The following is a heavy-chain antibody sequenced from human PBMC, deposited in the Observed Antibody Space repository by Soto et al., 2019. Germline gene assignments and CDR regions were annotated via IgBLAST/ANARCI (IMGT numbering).Heavy chain of an antibody. CDR2: IYSGGST. J-gene: IGHJ4*02. CDR3: AAYSHKGY. Sequence: EEQLVESGGDLVQRGGSLRLSCTASGFTVSNNYMSWVRQAPGKGLEWVSLIYSGGSTYYADSVKGRFTISRDSSKNTLYLQMNSLRAEDTAMYYCAAYSHKGYWGQGTLVTVSS. V-gene: IGHV3-66*01. CDR1: GFTVSNNY. D-gene: IGHD3-16*01.